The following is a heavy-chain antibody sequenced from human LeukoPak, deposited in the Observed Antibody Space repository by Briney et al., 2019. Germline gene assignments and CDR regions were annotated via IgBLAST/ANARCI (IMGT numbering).Heavy chain of an antibody. CDR3: ATFCSHTKCLTHWFDP. D-gene: IGHD2-2*01. J-gene: IGHJ5*02. V-gene: IGHV1-69-2*01. Sequence: ATVKISCKASGYTFIDFYIHWVRQAPGKGFEWMGRVDPGDGEIVYAENFQGRVTITADTTQDTAYIELSSLRSEDTAVYFCATFCSHTKCLTHWFDPWGQGTLVTVSS. CDR2: VDPGDGEI. CDR1: GYTFIDFY.